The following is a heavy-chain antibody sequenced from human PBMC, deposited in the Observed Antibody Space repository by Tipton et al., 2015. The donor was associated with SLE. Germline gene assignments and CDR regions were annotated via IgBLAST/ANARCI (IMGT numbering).Heavy chain of an antibody. J-gene: IGHJ6*02. CDR2: INPSGGST. V-gene: IGHV1-46*01. D-gene: IGHD6-13*01. CDR1: GYTFTSYY. Sequence: QLVQSGAEVKKPGASVKVSCKASGYTFTSYYMHWVRQAPGQGLEWMGIINPSGGSTSYAQKFQGRVTMTRDTSTSTVYMELSSLRSEDTAVYYCARDQNGSSWYGYYYYYGMDVWGQGTTVTVSS. CDR3: ARDQNGSSWYGYYYYYGMDV.